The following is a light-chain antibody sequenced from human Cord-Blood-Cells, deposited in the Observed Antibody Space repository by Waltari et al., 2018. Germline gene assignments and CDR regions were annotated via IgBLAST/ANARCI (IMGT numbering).Light chain of an antibody. J-gene: IGKJ1*01. CDR2: AAS. CDR1: QSISSY. Sequence: DIQMTQSPSSLSASVGDRVTITCRASQSISSYLNWYQQKPGKAPKLLIDAASSLQSGGPSRFSGSGSGTDFTLTIISLQPEEFATYYCQQSYSTLRTFGQGTKVEIK. CDR3: QQSYSTLRT. V-gene: IGKV1-39*01.